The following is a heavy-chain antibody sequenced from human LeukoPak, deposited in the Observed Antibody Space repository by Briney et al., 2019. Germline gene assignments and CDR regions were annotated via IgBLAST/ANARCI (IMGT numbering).Heavy chain of an antibody. D-gene: IGHD4/OR15-4a*01. J-gene: IGHJ4*02. CDR2: IYSDNT. V-gene: IGHV3-53*01. CDR1: GFTVGTNS. Sequence: GGSLRLSCTVSGFTVGTNSMSWVRQAPGKGLEWVSFIYSDNTHYSDSVKGRFTISRDNSKNTLYLQMNSLRAEDTAVYYCARRAGAYSHPYDYWGQGTLVTVSS. CDR3: ARRAGAYSHPYDY.